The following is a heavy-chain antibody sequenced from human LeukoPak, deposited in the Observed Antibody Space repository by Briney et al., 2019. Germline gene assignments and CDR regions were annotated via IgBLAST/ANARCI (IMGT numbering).Heavy chain of an antibody. CDR3: VRDASYYDSRGYYDAFDL. CDR1: GFTFSRYW. V-gene: IGHV3-7*01. J-gene: IGHJ3*01. CDR2: IKQDESLK. Sequence: GGSLRLSCVASGFTFSRYWMIWVRQAPGKGLEWVANIKQDESLKYYVDSAKGRFTISRDNAQNSLFLEMSSLRAEDTGVYYCVRDASYYDSRGYYDAFDLWGQGTMVTVSS. D-gene: IGHD3-22*01.